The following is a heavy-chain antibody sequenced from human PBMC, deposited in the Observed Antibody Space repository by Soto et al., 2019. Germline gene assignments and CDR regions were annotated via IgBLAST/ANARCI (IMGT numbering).Heavy chain of an antibody. J-gene: IGHJ4*02. CDR3: TSGDYDFWSGRGSYFDY. D-gene: IGHD3-3*01. Sequence: EVQLVESGGGLVKPGRSLRLSCTASGFTFGDYAMSWFRQAPGKGLEWVGFIRSKAYGGTTEYAASVKGRFTISRDDSKSIAYLQMNSLKTEDTAVYYCTSGDYDFWSGRGSYFDYWGQGTLVTVSS. CDR2: IRSKAYGGTT. V-gene: IGHV3-49*05. CDR1: GFTFGDYA.